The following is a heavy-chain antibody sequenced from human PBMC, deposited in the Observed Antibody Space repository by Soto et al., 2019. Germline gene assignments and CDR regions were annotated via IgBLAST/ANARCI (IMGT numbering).Heavy chain of an antibody. CDR3: AKDVRDLWWGGGYFEN. D-gene: IGHD2-8*01. Sequence: GGSLRLSCAASGFTFDNYAMHWVRQVPGKAPEWVSGISWNGGATGYADSVKGRFTISRDSARNSLYLQMNSLRPEDTALYYCAKDVRDLWWGGGYFENWGQGTPVTVSS. CDR1: GFTFDNYA. J-gene: IGHJ4*02. V-gene: IGHV3-9*01. CDR2: ISWNGGAT.